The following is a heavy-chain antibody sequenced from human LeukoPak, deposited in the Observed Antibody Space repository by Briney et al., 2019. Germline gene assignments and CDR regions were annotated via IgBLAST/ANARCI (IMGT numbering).Heavy chain of an antibody. CDR2: INHSGST. V-gene: IGHV4-34*01. Sequence: SETLSLTCAVYGGSFSGYYWSWIRQPPGKGLEWIGEINHSGSTNYNPSLKSRVTISVDTSKNQFSLKLSSVTAADTAVYYCARGLRGRLSIKYYFDYWGHGTLVTVSS. J-gene: IGHJ4*01. D-gene: IGHD4/OR15-4a*01. CDR1: GGSFSGYY. CDR3: ARGLRGRLSIKYYFDY.